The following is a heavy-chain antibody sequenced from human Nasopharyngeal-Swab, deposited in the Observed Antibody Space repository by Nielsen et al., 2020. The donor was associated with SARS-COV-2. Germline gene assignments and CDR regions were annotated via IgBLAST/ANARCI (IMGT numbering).Heavy chain of an antibody. J-gene: IGHJ4*02. CDR2: IFHSGST. Sequence: SETLSLTCTVSSYSISSGYYWGWIRQPPGKGLEWIGSIFHSGSTYYKPSLKGRVSLSVDTSKNEFSLRLKSVTAADTAIYFCARSQWRDHFDYWGQGSLVTVSS. V-gene: IGHV4-38-2*02. CDR1: SYSISSGYY. CDR3: ARSQWRDHFDY. D-gene: IGHD6-19*01.